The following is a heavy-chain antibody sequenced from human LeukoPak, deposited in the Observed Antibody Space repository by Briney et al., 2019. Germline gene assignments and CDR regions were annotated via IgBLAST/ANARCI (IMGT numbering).Heavy chain of an antibody. CDR2: FDPEDGET. D-gene: IGHD1-26*01. CDR3: ATGTEELREAFDI. V-gene: IGHV1-24*01. J-gene: IGHJ3*02. CDR1: GYTFTGYY. Sequence: ASVKVSCKASGYTFTGYYMHWVRQAPGQGLEWMGGFDPEDGETIYAQKFQGRVTMTEDTSTDTAYMELSSLRSEDTAVYYCATGTEELREAFDIWGQGTMVTVSS.